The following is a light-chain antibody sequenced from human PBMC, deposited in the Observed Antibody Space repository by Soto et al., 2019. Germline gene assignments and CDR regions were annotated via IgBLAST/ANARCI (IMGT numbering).Light chain of an antibody. CDR2: KAS. V-gene: IGKV1-5*03. CDR3: QQYNDNWT. CDR1: QSISSW. J-gene: IGKJ1*01. Sequence: DIQMTQSPSTLSASVGDRVTITCRASQSISSWLAWYQQKPGQAPKLLIYKASTLQSGFPSRFSGSGSGTKFTLAISSLQPDDSATYYCQQYNDNWTFGQGTKVDIK.